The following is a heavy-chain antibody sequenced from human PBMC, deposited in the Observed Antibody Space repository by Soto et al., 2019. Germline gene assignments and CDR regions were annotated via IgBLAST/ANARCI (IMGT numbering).Heavy chain of an antibody. D-gene: IGHD1-26*01. J-gene: IGHJ6*03. V-gene: IGHV1-3*01. CDR3: ARDPNDPWVGEYYYMDV. CDR1: GYTFTSYA. CDR2: INAGNGNT. Sequence: ASVKVSCKASGYTFTSYAMHWVRQAPGQRLEWMGWINAGNGNTKYSQKFQGRVTITRDTSASTAYMELSSLRSEDTAVYYCARDPNDPWVGEYYYMDVWGKGTTVTVSS.